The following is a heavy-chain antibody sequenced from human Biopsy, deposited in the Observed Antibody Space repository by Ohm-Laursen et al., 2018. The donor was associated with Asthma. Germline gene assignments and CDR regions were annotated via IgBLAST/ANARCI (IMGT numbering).Heavy chain of an antibody. CDR2: ISMDGDVK. V-gene: IGHV3-30*18. CDR3: AKDKGRNSIDY. CDR1: GITFSSSG. J-gene: IGHJ4*02. Sequence: SLRLSCSASGITFSSSGMHWVRQAPGKGLEWVAFISMDGDVKNYADSVKGRFTISRDNSKTTVYLQMDSLRAEDTAVYFGAKDKGRNSIDYWGQGTLVTVSS. D-gene: IGHD5-18*01.